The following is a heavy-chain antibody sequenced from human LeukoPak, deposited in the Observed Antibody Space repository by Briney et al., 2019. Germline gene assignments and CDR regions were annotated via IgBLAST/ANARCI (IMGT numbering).Heavy chain of an antibody. CDR2: IYSGGST. CDR3: ARGSSWSENYPFDY. D-gene: IGHD6-13*01. CDR1: GFTVSSNY. J-gene: IGHJ4*02. Sequence: AGGSLRLSCAASGFTVSSNYMSWVRQAPGKGLEWVSVIYSGGSTYYADSVKGRFTISRDNSKNTLYLQMGSLRVEDMAVYYCARGSSWSENYPFDYWGQGTLVTVSS. V-gene: IGHV3-66*01.